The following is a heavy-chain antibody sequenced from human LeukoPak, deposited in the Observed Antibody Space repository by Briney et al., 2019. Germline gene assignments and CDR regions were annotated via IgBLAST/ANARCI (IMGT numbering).Heavy chain of an antibody. CDR3: AGVNYYDSSGYYPHFDY. J-gene: IGHJ4*02. D-gene: IGHD3-22*01. CDR2: ISSSSSTI. Sequence: GGSLRLSCEVSGITFSNYAMTWVRQAPGKGLEWVSYISSSSSTIYYADSVKGRFTISRDNAKNSLYLQMNSLRAEDTAVYYCAGVNYYDSSGYYPHFDYWGQGTLVTVSS. V-gene: IGHV3-48*01. CDR1: GITFSNYA.